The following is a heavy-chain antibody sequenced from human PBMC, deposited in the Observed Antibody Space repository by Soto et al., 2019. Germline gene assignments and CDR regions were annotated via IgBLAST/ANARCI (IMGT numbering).Heavy chain of an antibody. D-gene: IGHD6-19*01. CDR3: ARAQGQWLVGAPFDY. Sequence: ASVKVSCKGSGYTFTSYGISWVRQAPGQGLEWMGWISAYNGNTNYAQKQQGRVTMSADTATSTAYMELRSLRSDDTAVYYCARAQGQWLVGAPFDYWGQGTLVTVSS. CDR2: ISAYNGNT. CDR1: GYTFTSYG. J-gene: IGHJ4*02. V-gene: IGHV1-18*04.